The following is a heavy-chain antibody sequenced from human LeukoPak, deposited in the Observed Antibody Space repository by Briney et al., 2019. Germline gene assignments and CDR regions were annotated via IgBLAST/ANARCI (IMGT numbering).Heavy chain of an antibody. CDR2: ISAYNGNT. Sequence: ASVKVSCKASGYTFTSYGISWVRQAPGQGLEWMGWISAYNGNTNYAQKLQGRVTMTTDTSTSTAYMELRSLRSDDTAVYYCARGIVVVVADTPGYYGMDVWGQGTTVTVSS. D-gene: IGHD2-15*01. CDR1: GYTFTSYG. CDR3: ARGIVVVVADTPGYYGMDV. V-gene: IGHV1-18*01. J-gene: IGHJ6*02.